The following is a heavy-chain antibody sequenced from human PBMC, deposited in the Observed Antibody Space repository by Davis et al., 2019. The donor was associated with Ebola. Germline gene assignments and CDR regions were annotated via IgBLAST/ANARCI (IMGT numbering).Heavy chain of an antibody. V-gene: IGHV3-21*01. CDR2: ISSSSSYI. D-gene: IGHD5-18*01. Sequence: GGSLRLSCAASGFTFSGFWMSWVRQAPGKGLEWVSSISSSSSYIYYADSVKGRFTISRDNAKNSLYLQMNSLRAEDTAVYYCARRYSWDGMDVWGKGTTVTVSS. J-gene: IGHJ6*04. CDR1: GFTFSGFW. CDR3: ARRYSWDGMDV.